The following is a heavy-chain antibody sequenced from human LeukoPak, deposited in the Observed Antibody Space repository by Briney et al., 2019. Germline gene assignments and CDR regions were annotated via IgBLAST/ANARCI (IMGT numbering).Heavy chain of an antibody. J-gene: IGHJ4*02. Sequence: SVKVSCKASGGTFSSYAISWVRQAPGQGLEWMGRIIPILGIANYAQKFQGRVTITADKSTSTAYMELSSLRSEDTAVYYCARALHYYDSSGYYYNAFRFDYWGQGTLVTVSS. CDR1: GGTFSSYA. D-gene: IGHD3-22*01. CDR2: IIPILGIA. CDR3: ARALHYYDSSGYYYNAFRFDY. V-gene: IGHV1-69*04.